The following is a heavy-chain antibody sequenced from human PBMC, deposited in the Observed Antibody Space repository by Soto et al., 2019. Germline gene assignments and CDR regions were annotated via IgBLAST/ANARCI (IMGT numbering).Heavy chain of an antibody. Sequence: QVQLQESGPGLVKPSQTLSLTCTVSGGSISSGDYYWNWIRQPPGKGLEWIGYIHYSGRAYYNPSLKSRFTMSLDTSKNQFSLKLSSVTAADTDMYYCARAPSGDYVDYWGQGTLVTVSS. CDR2: IHYSGRA. CDR1: GGSISSGDYY. J-gene: IGHJ4*02. V-gene: IGHV4-30-4*01. CDR3: ARAPSGDYVDY. D-gene: IGHD4-17*01.